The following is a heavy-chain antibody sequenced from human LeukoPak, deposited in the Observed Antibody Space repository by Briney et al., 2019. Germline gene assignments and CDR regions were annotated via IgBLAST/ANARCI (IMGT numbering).Heavy chain of an antibody. CDR3: ARPLVGATRRYYYYGMDV. CDR1: GGSIINSHW. V-gene: IGHV4-4*02. Sequence: NPSETLSLTCAVSGGSIINSHWWNWVRQPPGKGLEWIGEIYYSGSTYYNPSLKSRVTISVDTSKNQFSLKLSSVTAADTAVYYCARPLVGATRRYYYYGMDVWGQGTTVTVSS. D-gene: IGHD1-26*01. CDR2: IYYSGST. J-gene: IGHJ6*02.